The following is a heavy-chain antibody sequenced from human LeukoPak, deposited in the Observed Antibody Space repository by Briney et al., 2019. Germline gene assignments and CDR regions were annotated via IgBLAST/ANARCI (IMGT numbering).Heavy chain of an antibody. Sequence: GASVKVSCKASGYTFTSYAMNWVRQAPGQGLEWMGWINTNTGNPTYAQGFTGRFFFSLDTSVSTAYLQISSLKAEDTAVYYCARKSVAATPRDIVYQYYSMDVWGKGTTVTVSS. CDR3: ARKSVAATPRDIVYQYYSMDV. CDR1: GYTFTSYA. CDR2: INTNTGNP. D-gene: IGHD2-15*01. V-gene: IGHV7-4-1*02. J-gene: IGHJ6*03.